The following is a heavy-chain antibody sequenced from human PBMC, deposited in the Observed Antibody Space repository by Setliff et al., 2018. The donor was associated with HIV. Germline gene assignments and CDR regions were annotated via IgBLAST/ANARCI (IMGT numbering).Heavy chain of an antibody. CDR3: ARDPRYSSVWFRNDGVDY. J-gene: IGHJ4*02. V-gene: IGHV1-46*01. D-gene: IGHD6-19*01. Sequence: AASVKVSCKASGYTFTSYYMHWVRQAPGQGLEWMGIINPSGGSTNYAQKLQDRLTITTDTSTSTAYLELRDLRSEDTAVYYCARDPRYSSVWFRNDGVDYWGQGTLVTVSS. CDR2: INPSGGST. CDR1: GYTFTSYY.